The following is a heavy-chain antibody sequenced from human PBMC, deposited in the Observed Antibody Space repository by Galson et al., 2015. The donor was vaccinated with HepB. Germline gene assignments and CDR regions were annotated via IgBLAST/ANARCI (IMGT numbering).Heavy chain of an antibody. J-gene: IGHJ4*02. CDR1: GGSISSYH. D-gene: IGHD3-3*01. CDR3: ARKDFWSGYYDY. CDR2: IYDSGNT. V-gene: IGHV4-4*09. Sequence: TLSLTCTVSGGSISSYHWGWIRQPPGKGLEWIGYIYDSGNTKNNPSLRSRVTISVDTSKNQFSLKLSSVTAADTAVYYCARKDFWSGYYDYWGQGTLIVVSS.